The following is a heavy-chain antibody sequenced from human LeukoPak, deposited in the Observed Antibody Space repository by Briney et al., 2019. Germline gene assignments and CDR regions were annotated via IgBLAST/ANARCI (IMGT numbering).Heavy chain of an antibody. CDR1: GYTFTSYY. V-gene: IGHV1-46*01. Sequence: ASVKVSCKASGYTFTSYYIHWVRQAPGQGLEWMGIINPIGGTTDYAQKFQGRVTMTRNTSISTAYMELSSLRSEDTAVYYCARGSSGYCSAASCFRPEDAFGIWGQGTVVTVS. CDR3: ARGSSGYCSAASCFRPEDAFGI. CDR2: INPIGGTT. J-gene: IGHJ3*02. D-gene: IGHD2-15*01.